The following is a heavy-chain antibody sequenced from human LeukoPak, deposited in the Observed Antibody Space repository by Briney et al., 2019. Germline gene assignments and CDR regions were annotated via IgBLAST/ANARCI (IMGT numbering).Heavy chain of an antibody. D-gene: IGHD2-2*01. CDR1: GYSFPSYW. V-gene: IGHV5-51*01. Sequence: GESLKISCKGSGYSFPSYWIGWVRQMPGKGLEWTGIIYPGDSDTRYSPSFQGQVTISADKSISTAYLQWSSLKASDTAMYYCARQDIVVVPAASSTIYYYYYGMDVWGQGTTVTVSS. J-gene: IGHJ6*02. CDR2: IYPGDSDT. CDR3: ARQDIVVVPAASSTIYYYYYGMDV.